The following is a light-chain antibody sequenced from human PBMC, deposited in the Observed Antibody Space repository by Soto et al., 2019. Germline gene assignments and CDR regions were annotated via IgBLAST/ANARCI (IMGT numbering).Light chain of an antibody. CDR1: NSNIGSNN. Sequence: QSVLTQPASASGTPGQRITISCSGSNSNIGSNNVNWYQQLPGTAPRVLIYNKSQRPSGVPDRFSGSKSGNSASLAISGLQAEDAADYYCASWDDTMNGWVFGGGTKVTVL. CDR3: ASWDDTMNGWV. CDR2: NKS. V-gene: IGLV1-44*01. J-gene: IGLJ3*02.